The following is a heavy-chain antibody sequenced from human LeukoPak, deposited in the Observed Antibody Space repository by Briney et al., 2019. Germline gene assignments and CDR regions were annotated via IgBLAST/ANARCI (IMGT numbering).Heavy chain of an antibody. CDR3: ARDLDSSGYYYEGRIDY. Sequence: GGSLRLSCAASGFTFSSYAMHWVRQAPGKGLEWVAVISYDGSNKYYADSVKGRFTISRDNSKNMLYLQMNSLRAEDTAVYYCARDLDSSGYYYEGRIDYWGQGTLVTVSS. CDR2: ISYDGSNK. V-gene: IGHV3-30-3*01. J-gene: IGHJ4*02. D-gene: IGHD3-22*01. CDR1: GFTFSSYA.